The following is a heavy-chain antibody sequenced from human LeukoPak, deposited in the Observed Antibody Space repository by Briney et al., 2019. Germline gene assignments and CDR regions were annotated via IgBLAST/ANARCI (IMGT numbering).Heavy chain of an antibody. V-gene: IGHV3-21*01. J-gene: IGHJ4*02. CDR1: GFTFSTYS. Sequence: GGSLRLSCADSGFTFSTYSMNWVRQAPGKGLEWVSSISSSSSYRYYADSVKGRFTISRDNAKNSLYLQMNRLRAEDTAVYYCARESEYSTNAFDYWGEGTLVTVSS. CDR2: ISSSSSYR. D-gene: IGHD6-6*01. CDR3: ARESEYSTNAFDY.